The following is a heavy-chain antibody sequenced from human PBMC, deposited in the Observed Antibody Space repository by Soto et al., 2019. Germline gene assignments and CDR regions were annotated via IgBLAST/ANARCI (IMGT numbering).Heavy chain of an antibody. CDR2: ISYDGSNK. CDR3: ARCLWRDYYNWGYVVL. Sequence: QVQLVESGGGVVQPGRSLRLSCAASGFTFSSYAMHWVRQAPGKGLEWVAVISYDGSNKYYADSVKGRFTISRDNSKNTLYLQMNGLRAEDTAVYYCARCLWRDYYNWGYVVLWGRGTLVTV. CDR1: GFTFSSYA. J-gene: IGHJ2*01. V-gene: IGHV3-30-3*01. D-gene: IGHD3-22*01.